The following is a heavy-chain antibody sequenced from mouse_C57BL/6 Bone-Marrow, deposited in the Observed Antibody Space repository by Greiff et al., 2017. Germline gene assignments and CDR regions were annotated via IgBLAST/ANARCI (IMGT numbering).Heavy chain of an antibody. Sequence: EVKLVESGGGLVKPGGSLKLSCAASGFTFSDYGMHWVRQAPETGLEWVAYISSGSSTIYYADTVQGRFPISRDNAKNTLFLQMTSLRSEDTAMYFCARCYGPLFAMDYWGQGTSVTVSS. V-gene: IGHV5-17*01. CDR2: ISSGSSTI. D-gene: IGHD1-1*01. CDR1: GFTFSDYG. CDR3: ARCYGPLFAMDY. J-gene: IGHJ4*01.